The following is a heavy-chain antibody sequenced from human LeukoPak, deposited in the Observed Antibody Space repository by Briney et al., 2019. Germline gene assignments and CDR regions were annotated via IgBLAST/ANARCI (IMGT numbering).Heavy chain of an antibody. CDR1: GFSFNTYW. V-gene: IGHV3-74*01. J-gene: IGHJ5*02. CDR3: VRVPYSGSYHNYWFDL. D-gene: IGHD3-10*01. CDR2: INSDGSSA. Sequence: GGSLRLSCAASGFSFNTYWMDWVRQVPGKGLVWVSHINSDGSSATYADSVRGRFTISRDNAENTLYLQMNRLRAEDTAVYYCVRVPYSGSYHNYWFDLWGQGTLVTVSS.